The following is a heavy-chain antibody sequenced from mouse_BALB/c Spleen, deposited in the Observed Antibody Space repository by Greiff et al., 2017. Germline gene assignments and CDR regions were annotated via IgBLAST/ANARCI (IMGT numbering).Heavy chain of an antibody. D-gene: IGHD2-4*01. CDR2: ISSGGST. Sequence: EVKLVESGGGLVKPGGSLKLSCAASGFTFSSYAMSWVRQTPEKRLEWVASISSGGSTYYPDSVKGRFTISRDNARNILYLQMSSLRSEDTAMYYCARGGLIYYDYDYFAYWGQGTLVTVSA. CDR1: GFTFSSYA. CDR3: ARGGLIYYDYDYFAY. J-gene: IGHJ3*01. V-gene: IGHV5-6-5*01.